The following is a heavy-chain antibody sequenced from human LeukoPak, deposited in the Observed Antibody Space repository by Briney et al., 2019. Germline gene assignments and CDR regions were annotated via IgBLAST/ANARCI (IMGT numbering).Heavy chain of an antibody. D-gene: IGHD3-9*01. J-gene: IGHJ4*02. CDR1: GGFIINGKW. Sequence: SETLSLTCGVSGGFIINGKWWSWVRQPPGKGLEWIGEISHSGSPNYNPSLRGRLTISVDTAKDQFSLKLSSVTAADTAVYYCARDSIAGYSLSWWGQGTLVTVSS. V-gene: IGHV4/OR15-8*01. CDR2: ISHSGSP. CDR3: ARDSIAGYSLSW.